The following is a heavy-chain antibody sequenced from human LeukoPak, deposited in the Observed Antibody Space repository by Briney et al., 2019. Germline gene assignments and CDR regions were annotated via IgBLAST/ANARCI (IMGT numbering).Heavy chain of an antibody. CDR3: ARPYYDFWSGYLNWFDP. J-gene: IGHJ5*02. CDR2: IYPGDSDT. D-gene: IGHD3-3*01. V-gene: IGHV5-51*01. CDR1: GYSFTSYW. Sequence: GESLQISCKGSGYSFTSYWIGWVRQMPGKGLEWMGIIYPGDSDTRYSPSFQGQVTISADKSISTAYLQWSSLKASDTAMYYCARPYYDFWSGYLNWFDPWGQGTLVTVSS.